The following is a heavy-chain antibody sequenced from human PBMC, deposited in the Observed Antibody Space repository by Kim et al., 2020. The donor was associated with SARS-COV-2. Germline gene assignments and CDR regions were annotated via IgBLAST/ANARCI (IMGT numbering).Heavy chain of an antibody. J-gene: IGHJ6*02. CDR3: ARVGSYYYGMDV. CDR1: GFTFSSYS. CDR2: ISSSSYI. D-gene: IGHD1-26*01. V-gene: IGHV3-21*01. Sequence: GGSLRLSCAASGFTFSSYSMNWVRQAPGKGLEWVSSISSSSYIYYADSLKGRFTISRDNAKNSLYLQMNSLRAEDTAVYYCARVGSYYYGMDVWGQGTT.